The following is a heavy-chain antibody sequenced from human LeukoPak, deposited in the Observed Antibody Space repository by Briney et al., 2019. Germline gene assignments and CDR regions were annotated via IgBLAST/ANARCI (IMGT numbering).Heavy chain of an antibody. CDR2: IWYDGSNK. CDR1: GFTFSSYA. CDR3: ARDIAAAGTRAHY. J-gene: IGHJ4*02. V-gene: IGHV3-33*08. Sequence: GGSLRLSCAASGFTFSSYAMSWVRQAPGKGLEWVAVIWYDGSNKYYADSVKGRFTISRDNSKNTLYLQMNSLRAEDTAVYYCARDIAAAGTRAHYWGQGTLVTVSS. D-gene: IGHD6-13*01.